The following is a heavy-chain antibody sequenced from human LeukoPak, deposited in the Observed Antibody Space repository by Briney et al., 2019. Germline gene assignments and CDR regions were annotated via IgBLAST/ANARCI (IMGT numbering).Heavy chain of an antibody. J-gene: IGHJ4*02. CDR1: GFTFSNYA. D-gene: IGHD3-10*01. CDR2: IRYDGSNK. CDR3: AKDTRGDYGWDFDY. V-gene: IGHV3-30*02. Sequence: PGVSLRLSSASSGFTFSNYAMHWVRQALGKGLEWVAFIRYDGSNKYYADSVKGRFTISRDNSKNTLYLQMNSLRAEDAAVYYCAKDTRGDYGWDFDYWGQGTLVTVSS.